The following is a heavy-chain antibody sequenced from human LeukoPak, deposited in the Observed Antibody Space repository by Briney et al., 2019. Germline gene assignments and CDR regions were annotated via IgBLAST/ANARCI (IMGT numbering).Heavy chain of an antibody. J-gene: IGHJ5*02. CDR1: VGSISSGGYY. D-gene: IGHD6-13*01. CDR2: IYYSGST. V-gene: IGHV4-31*03. Sequence: SQTLSLTCTVSVGSISSGGYYWSWIRQHPGKSLEWIGYIYYSGSTYYNPSLKSRVTISVDTSKNQFSLKLSSVTAADTAVYYCARDGIAAAGMGVDPWGQGTLVTVSS. CDR3: ARDGIAAAGMGVDP.